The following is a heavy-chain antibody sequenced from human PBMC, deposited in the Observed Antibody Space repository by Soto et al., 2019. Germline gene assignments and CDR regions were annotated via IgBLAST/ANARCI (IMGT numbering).Heavy chain of an antibody. CDR3: AKDQGSSWYEIDY. D-gene: IGHD6-13*01. Sequence: AGGSLRLSCAASGFTFSNYAVTWVRQAPGKGLEWVSTISGSGCSTYYADSVKGRFTISRVYSKNTLYLQMNSLRAEDTAVYYCAKDQGSSWYEIDYWGQGTLVTVSS. V-gene: IGHV3-23*01. CDR2: ISGSGCST. CDR1: GFTFSNYA. J-gene: IGHJ4*02.